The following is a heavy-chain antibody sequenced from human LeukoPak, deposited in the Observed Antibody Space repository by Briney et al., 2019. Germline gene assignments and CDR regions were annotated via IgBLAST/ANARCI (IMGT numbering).Heavy chain of an antibody. V-gene: IGHV1-46*01. CDR3: ARVLPSSWVTFDY. J-gene: IGHJ4*02. D-gene: IGHD4-23*01. CDR1: GYIFTRYY. Sequence: ASLKVSCKASGYIFTRYYMHWVRQAPRQGLEWRGKINPGGGNTTYAQKFQGSVTMTSDTSTSTVYMELSSLRSDDTAVYYCARVLPSSWVTFDYWGQGTLVTVSS. CDR2: INPGGGNT.